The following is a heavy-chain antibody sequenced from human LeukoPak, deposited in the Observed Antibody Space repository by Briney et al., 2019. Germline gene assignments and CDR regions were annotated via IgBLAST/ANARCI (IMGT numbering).Heavy chain of an antibody. CDR2: IYYSGNT. CDR1: GGSISGYY. V-gene: IGHV4-59*01. D-gene: IGHD3-10*01. J-gene: IGHJ5*02. CDR3: ARGSHYYGSGSPNWFDP. Sequence: PSETLSLTCTVPGGSISGYYWTWIRQPPGKGLEWIGYIYYSGNTNYNPSLKSRVTISVDTSKNQFSLKLSSVTAADTAVYYCARGSHYYGSGSPNWFDPWGQGTLVTVSS.